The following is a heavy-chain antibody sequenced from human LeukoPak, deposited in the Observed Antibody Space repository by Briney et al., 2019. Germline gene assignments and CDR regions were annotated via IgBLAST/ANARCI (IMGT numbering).Heavy chain of an antibody. J-gene: IGHJ6*03. CDR3: ARGSIAVAVYYYYYYMDV. Sequence: GSLRLSCAASGFTFSSYSMNWVRQAPGKGLEWVSSISSSSSYIYYADSVKGRFTISRDNAKNSLYLQMNSLRAEDTAVYYCARGSIAVAVYYYYYYMDVWGKGTTVTVSS. D-gene: IGHD6-19*01. V-gene: IGHV3-21*01. CDR2: ISSSSSYI. CDR1: GFTFSSYS.